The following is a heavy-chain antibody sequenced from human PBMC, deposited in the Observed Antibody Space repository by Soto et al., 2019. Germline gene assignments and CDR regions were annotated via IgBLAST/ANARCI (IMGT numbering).Heavy chain of an antibody. CDR3: TRQSETYYDSSGYYFDY. D-gene: IGHD3-22*01. CDR1: GYSFTNSW. J-gene: IGHJ4*02. CDR2: IDPRDSYA. Sequence: PGESLKISCKGSGYSFTNSWINWVRQMPGKGLEWMGRIDPRDSYANYSPSFQGHVTISADKSITTAYLQWSSLKASDTAMYYCTRQSETYYDSSGYYFDYWCQGTLVTVSS. V-gene: IGHV5-10-1*01.